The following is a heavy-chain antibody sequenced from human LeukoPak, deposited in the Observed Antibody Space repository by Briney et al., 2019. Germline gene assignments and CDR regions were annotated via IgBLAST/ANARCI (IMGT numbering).Heavy chain of an antibody. CDR1: GFTFSSYS. CDR2: ISSSSSYI. CDR3: AREGVGAYFDY. Sequence: PGGSLRLSCAVSGFTFSSYSMTWVRQAPGKGLEWVSSISSSSSYIYYADSVKGRFTISRDNAKNSLYLQMNSLRAEDTAVYYCAREGVGAYFDYWGQGTLVTVSS. J-gene: IGHJ4*02. D-gene: IGHD1-26*01. V-gene: IGHV3-21*01.